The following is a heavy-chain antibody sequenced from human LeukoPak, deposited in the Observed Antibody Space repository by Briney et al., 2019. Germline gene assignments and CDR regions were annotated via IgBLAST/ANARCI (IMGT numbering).Heavy chain of an antibody. J-gene: IGHJ6*03. V-gene: IGHV1-46*01. D-gene: IGHD3-10*01. CDR1: GYTFTSYY. Sequence: ASVKVSCKASGYTFTSYYMHWVRQAPGQGLEWMGIINPSGGSTSYAQKFQGRVTMTRDMSTSTVYMELSSLRSEDTAVYYCARVNYYGSGSYQYYYYMDVWGKGTTVTISS. CDR3: ARVNYYGSGSYQYYYYMDV. CDR2: INPSGGST.